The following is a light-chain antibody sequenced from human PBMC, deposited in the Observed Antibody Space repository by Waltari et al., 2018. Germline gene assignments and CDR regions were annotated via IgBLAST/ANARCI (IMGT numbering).Light chain of an antibody. CDR3: LSYTNTAVRV. Sequence: QSALTQPASVSGSPGQAITISCTGSSSDVGANNYVSWYRQYPGKAPQVLIYGVSKRPPGVSNRFSGSTSGNTASLTISGLQAEDEADYYCLSYTNTAVRVFGGGTRLTVL. CDR2: GVS. V-gene: IGLV2-14*01. CDR1: SSDVGANNY. J-gene: IGLJ3*02.